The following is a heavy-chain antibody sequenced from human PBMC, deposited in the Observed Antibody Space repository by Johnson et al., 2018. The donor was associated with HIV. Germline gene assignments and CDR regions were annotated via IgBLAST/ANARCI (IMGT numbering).Heavy chain of an antibody. Sequence: EVQLVESGGGVVRPGGSLRLSCAASGFTFHDYGMNWVRPTPGKGLEWVSGINCNGGSTGFADSVNGRFTISRDNAKISMYLQMNSLRVEDTALYDCVRDTGYCSGGRCDDAFDVWGQGTVVTVSS. V-gene: IGHV3-20*01. D-gene: IGHD2-15*01. CDR3: VRDTGYCSGGRCDDAFDV. CDR2: INCNGGST. CDR1: GFTFHDYG. J-gene: IGHJ3*01.